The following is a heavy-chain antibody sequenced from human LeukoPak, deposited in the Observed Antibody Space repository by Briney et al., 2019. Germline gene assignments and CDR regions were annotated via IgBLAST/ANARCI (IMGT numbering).Heavy chain of an antibody. CDR3: AREGAVPGIDP. CDR1: GYSITSGFS. V-gene: IGHV4-38-2*02. D-gene: IGHD3-16*01. CDR2: ISHSGTT. J-gene: IGHJ5*02. Sequence: SETLSLTCGVSGYSITSGFSWGWIRQPPGKGLEWIGTISHSGTTDYKSTLESRLTISMDTSKNLFSLRLTSVTAADTAVYYCAREGAVPGIDPWGQGTLVTVSS.